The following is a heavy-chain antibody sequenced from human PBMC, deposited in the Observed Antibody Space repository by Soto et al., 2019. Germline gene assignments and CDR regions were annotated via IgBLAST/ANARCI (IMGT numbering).Heavy chain of an antibody. CDR2: ISGSGGST. V-gene: IGHV3-23*01. J-gene: IGHJ6*02. D-gene: IGHD3-10*01. CDR1: GFTFSSYA. Sequence: GGSLSLSCAASGFTFSSYAMSWVRQAPGKGLEWVSAISGSGGSTYYADSVKGRFTISRDNSKNTLYLQMNSLRAEDTAVYYCVKDWGFGDYYYYYGMDVWGQGTTVTVSS. CDR3: VKDWGFGDYYYYYGMDV.